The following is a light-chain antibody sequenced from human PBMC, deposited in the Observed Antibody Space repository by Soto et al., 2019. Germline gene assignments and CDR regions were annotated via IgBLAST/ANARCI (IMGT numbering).Light chain of an antibody. CDR2: RNN. V-gene: IGLV1-47*01. CDR3: AAWDDRLSVFYV. CDR1: SSKIGSNY. J-gene: IGLJ1*01. Sequence: QSVLTQPPSASGTPGQRVTISCSGSSSKIGSNYVYWYQQLPGTAPKLLIYRNNQRPSGVPDRFSGSKSGTSASLAISGLRSEDEADYYCAAWDDRLSVFYVFGTGTKVTVL.